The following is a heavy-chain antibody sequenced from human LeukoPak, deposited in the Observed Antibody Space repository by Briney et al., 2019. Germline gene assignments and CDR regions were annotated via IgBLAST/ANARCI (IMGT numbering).Heavy chain of an antibody. V-gene: IGHV4-39*01. J-gene: IGHJ6*02. Sequence: SETLSLTCTVSGGSISSSSYYWAWIRQPPGKGLEWIGSIYYSGSTYYNPSLKSRVTISVDTSKIQFSLKLSSVTAAGTAVYYCARHSWGYGYYYGMDVWGQGTTVTVSS. CDR3: ARHSWGYGYYYGMDV. CDR1: GGSISSSSYY. CDR2: IYYSGST. D-gene: IGHD5-18*01.